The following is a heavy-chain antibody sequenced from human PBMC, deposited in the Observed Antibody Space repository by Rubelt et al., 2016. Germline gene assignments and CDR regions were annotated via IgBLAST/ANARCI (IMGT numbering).Heavy chain of an antibody. Sequence: QVRLQQWGGGLLKASETLSLTCAVYGEPLSNYLWTWVRQSPGKGLEWIGEVSHSGGPNSIPSLEGRPTTSMDTSRNQVSIRLTSVVAADSATYYCVRGPDSLDISGFLHWGQGVPVTVSS. D-gene: IGHD6-19*01. CDR1: GEPLSNYL. V-gene: IGHV4-34*02. CDR2: VSHSGGP. CDR3: VRGPDSLDISGFLH. J-gene: IGHJ4*02.